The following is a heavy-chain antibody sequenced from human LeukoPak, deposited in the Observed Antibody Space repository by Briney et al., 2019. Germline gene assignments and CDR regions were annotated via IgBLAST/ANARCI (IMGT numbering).Heavy chain of an antibody. CDR2: IYYSGST. CDR3: ARDNLGALWFDP. CDR1: GGSISSYY. V-gene: IGHV4-59*01. Sequence: PSQTLSLTCTVSGGSISSYYWSWIRQPPGKGLEWIGYIYYSGSTNYNPSLKSRVTISVDTSKNQFSLKLSSVTAADTAVYYCARDNLGALWFDPWGQGTLVTVSS. J-gene: IGHJ5*02. D-gene: IGHD1-14*01.